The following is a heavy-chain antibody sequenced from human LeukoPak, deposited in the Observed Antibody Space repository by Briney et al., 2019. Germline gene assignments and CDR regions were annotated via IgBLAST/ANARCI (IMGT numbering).Heavy chain of an antibody. J-gene: IGHJ5*02. D-gene: IGHD3-22*01. Sequence: SETLSLTCTVSGASLSSGSYYWSWIRQPAGKGLEWIGRIYPSGSTDYNPSLKSRVTISIDTSKNQFSLKQSSVTAADTAVYYCARVFHMEYDYDRSTYLHFDPWGQGALVTVSS. CDR1: GASLSSGSYY. CDR2: IYPSGST. V-gene: IGHV4-61*02. CDR3: ARVFHMEYDYDRSTYLHFDP.